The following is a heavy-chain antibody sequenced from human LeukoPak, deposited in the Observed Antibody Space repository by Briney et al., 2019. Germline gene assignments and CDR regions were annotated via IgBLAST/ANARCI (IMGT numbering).Heavy chain of an antibody. CDR2: INPKSGGT. D-gene: IGHD6-13*01. J-gene: IGHJ4*02. CDR1: GGTFSSYA. Sequence: ASVKVSCKASGGTFSSYAISWVRQAPGQGLEWMGWINPKSGGTNYAQKFQGRVTMTRDTSISTAYMELSRLRSDDTAVYYCAREAAAAGENYFDYWGQGTLVTVSS. V-gene: IGHV1-2*02. CDR3: AREAAAAGENYFDY.